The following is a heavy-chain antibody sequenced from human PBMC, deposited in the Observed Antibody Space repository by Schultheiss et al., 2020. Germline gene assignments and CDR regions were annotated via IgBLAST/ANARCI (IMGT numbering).Heavy chain of an antibody. CDR3: ARRVCSNGVCSFEHWFDP. D-gene: IGHD2-8*01. CDR1: GYSFTSYW. J-gene: IGHJ5*02. V-gene: IGHV5-51*01. Sequence: GESLKITCKGSGYSFTSYWIGWVRQMPGKGLEWMGIIYPGDSDTIYSPSFQGQVTISADKSISTAYLQWSSLKASDTAMYYCARRVCSNGVCSFEHWFDPWGQGTLVTVSS. CDR2: IYPGDSDT.